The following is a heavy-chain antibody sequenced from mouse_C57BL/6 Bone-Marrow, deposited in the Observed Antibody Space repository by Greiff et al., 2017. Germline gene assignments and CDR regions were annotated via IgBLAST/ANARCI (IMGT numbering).Heavy chain of an antibody. J-gene: IGHJ2*01. CDR2: IYPRSGNT. CDR3: ARPYFDY. Sequence: QVQVVESGAELARPGASVKLSCKASGYTFTSYGISWVKQRTGQGLEWIGEIYPRSGNTYYNEKFKGKATLTADKSSSTAYMELRSLTSEDSAVYFCARPYFDYWGQGTTLTVSS. CDR1: GYTFTSYG. V-gene: IGHV1-81*01.